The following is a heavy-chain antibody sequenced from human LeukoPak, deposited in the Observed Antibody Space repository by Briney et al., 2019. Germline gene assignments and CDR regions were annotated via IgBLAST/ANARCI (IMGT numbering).Heavy chain of an antibody. CDR1: GYTFSSFW. CDR2: IYPGDSDT. CDR3: ARAYCCRTTCPRYSYYYMGV. J-gene: IGHJ6*03. D-gene: IGHD2-2*01. Sequence: GESLKISCKASGYTFSSFWIGWVRQMPGKGLEWMGIIYPGDSDTRYSPSFQGQVTIPANKANSTAHPPSSSLKASDTAMYYCARAYCCRTTCPRYSYYYMGVWGTGTTVTVSS. V-gene: IGHV5-51*01.